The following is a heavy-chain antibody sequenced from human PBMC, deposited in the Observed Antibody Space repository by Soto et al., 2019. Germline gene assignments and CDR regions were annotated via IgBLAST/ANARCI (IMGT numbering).Heavy chain of an antibody. CDR1: GYTFTDYY. J-gene: IGHJ4*01. CDR2: INPNSGNT. Sequence: ASVKVSCKPSGYTFTDYYIHWVRQAPGQGLEWMGWINPNSGNTNYAQRFQGRVTMTRDTSISTVYMYLSSLRFDDTAVYYCARVMSSGWYGDYWVHGTLVTVSS. CDR3: ARVMSSGWYGDY. D-gene: IGHD6-19*01. V-gene: IGHV1-2*02.